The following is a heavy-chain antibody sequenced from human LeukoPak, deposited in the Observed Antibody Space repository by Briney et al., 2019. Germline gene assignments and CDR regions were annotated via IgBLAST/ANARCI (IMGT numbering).Heavy chain of an antibody. V-gene: IGHV4-34*01. CDR3: ATHGYSYGKYYYYYGMDV. CDR2: INHSGST. J-gene: IGHJ6*02. Sequence: ASETLSLTCAVYGGSFSGYYWSWIRQPPGKGLEWIGEINHSGSTNYNPSLKSRVIISVDTSKNQFSLKLSSVTAADTAVYYCATHGYSYGKYYYYYGMDVWGQGTTVTVSS. CDR1: GGSFSGYY. D-gene: IGHD5-18*01.